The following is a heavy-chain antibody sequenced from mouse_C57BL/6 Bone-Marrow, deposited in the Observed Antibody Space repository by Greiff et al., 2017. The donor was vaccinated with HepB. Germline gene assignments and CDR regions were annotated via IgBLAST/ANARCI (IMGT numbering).Heavy chain of an antibody. Sequence: DVKLVESEGGLVQPGSSMKLSCTASGFTFSDYYMAWVRQVPEKGLEWVANINYDGSSTYYLDSLKSRFIISRNNEKNILYLQMSSLKSEDTATYYCARRGGVGYYFDYWGQGTTLTVSS. CDR3: ARRGGVGYYFDY. D-gene: IGHD1-1*01. CDR1: GFTFSDYY. CDR2: INYDGSST. J-gene: IGHJ2*01. V-gene: IGHV5-16*02.